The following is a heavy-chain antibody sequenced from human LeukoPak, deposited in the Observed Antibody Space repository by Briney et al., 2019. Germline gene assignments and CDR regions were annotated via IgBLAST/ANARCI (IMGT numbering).Heavy chain of an antibody. CDR2: VDCRGST. V-gene: IGHV4-39*01. J-gene: IGHJ6*02. CDR3: ARRAGVLHYTFDV. Sequence: PSETLSLTCSVSGGSISTREYYWGWIRQPPGQGLEGIGSVDCRGSTYHNPSLKSRVTLSVDTSKNQFSLKMNSVTAAHTTLYYCARRAGVLHYTFDVCGQGTTVIVSS. D-gene: IGHD2-2*02. CDR1: GGSISTREYY.